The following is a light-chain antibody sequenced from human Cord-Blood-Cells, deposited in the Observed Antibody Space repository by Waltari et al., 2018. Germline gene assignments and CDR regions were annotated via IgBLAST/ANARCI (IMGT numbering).Light chain of an antibody. Sequence: DIVMTQSPDSLAVSLGERATINCKSSQSVLYSSNNKNYLAWYQQKPGPPPKLLIYWASTRESGVPDRFSGSGSGTDFTLTISSLQAEDVAVYYCQQYYGTPFTFGPGTKVDIK. CDR3: QQYYGTPFT. V-gene: IGKV4-1*01. CDR1: QSVLYSSNNKNY. CDR2: WAS. J-gene: IGKJ3*01.